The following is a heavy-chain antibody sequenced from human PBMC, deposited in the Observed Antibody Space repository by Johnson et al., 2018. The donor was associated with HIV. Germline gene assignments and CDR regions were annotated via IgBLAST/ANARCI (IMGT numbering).Heavy chain of an antibody. J-gene: IGHJ3*02. CDR2: IKQDGSEK. CDR3: ARAEGLTGRNAFDI. V-gene: IGHV3-7*02. D-gene: IGHD1-20*01. Sequence: VQLVESGGGVVQPGGSLRLSCAASGFTFSGSALHWIRQASGRGLEWVANIKQDGSEKYYVDSVKGRFTISRDNAKNSLYLQMNSLRAEDTAVYYCARAEGLTGRNAFDIWGQGTMVTVSS. CDR1: GFTFSGSA.